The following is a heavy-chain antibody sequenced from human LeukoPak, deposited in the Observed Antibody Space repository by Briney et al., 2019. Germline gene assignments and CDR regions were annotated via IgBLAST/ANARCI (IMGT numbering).Heavy chain of an antibody. D-gene: IGHD5-24*01. Sequence: GGSLRLSCAGSGISLSDYSLNWVRQAPGKGLEWISFISSGGSTVCYAGSVKGRFTISRDNARNAMYLQMNSLRVDDTAVYFCAGVDGTFSHNFYMDVWGKGSTVTVSS. CDR1: GISLSDYS. V-gene: IGHV3-48*04. CDR2: ISSGGSTV. J-gene: IGHJ6*03. CDR3: AGVDGTFSHNFYMDV.